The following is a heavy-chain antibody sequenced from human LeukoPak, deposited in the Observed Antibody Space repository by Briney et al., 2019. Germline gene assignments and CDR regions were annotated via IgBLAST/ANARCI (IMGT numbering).Heavy chain of an antibody. CDR3: ARDQYSSGWFDY. V-gene: IGHV3-48*03. CDR2: ISSSGSTI. CDR1: GFTFSSSE. Sequence: PGGSLRLSCAASGFTFSSSEMNWVRQAPGKGLEWVSYISSSGSTIYYADSVKGRFTISRDNAKNSLYLQMNSLRAEDTAVYYCARDQYSSGWFDYWGQGTLVTVSS. D-gene: IGHD6-19*01. J-gene: IGHJ4*02.